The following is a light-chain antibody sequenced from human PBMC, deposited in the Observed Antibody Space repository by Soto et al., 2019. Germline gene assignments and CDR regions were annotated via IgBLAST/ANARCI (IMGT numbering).Light chain of an antibody. J-gene: IGLJ1*01. CDR3: ASWGDSLNGPV. Sequence: QSALTQPPSASGTPGQRVTISCSGSSSNVGGNPVNWYQHVPTTAPKLLIYTNTQRPSGVPDRFSGSKSGTSATLAISGLQSEDEADYYCASWGDSLNGPVFGTGTKV. V-gene: IGLV1-44*01. CDR2: TNT. CDR1: SSNVGGNP.